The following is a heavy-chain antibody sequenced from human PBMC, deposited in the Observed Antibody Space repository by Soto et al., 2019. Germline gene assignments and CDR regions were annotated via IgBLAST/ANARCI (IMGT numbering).Heavy chain of an antibody. CDR1: GGSISSGDYS. CDR2: IYYSGST. D-gene: IGHD7-27*01. CDR3: ARFKLGPYYFDY. V-gene: IGHV4-31*03. Sequence: SETLSLTCTASGGSISSGDYSWSWIRQHPGKGLEWIGYIYYSGSTYYNPSLKSRVTISVDTSKNQFSLKLSSLTAADTAVYYCARFKLGPYYFDYWGQGTLVTVSS. J-gene: IGHJ4*02.